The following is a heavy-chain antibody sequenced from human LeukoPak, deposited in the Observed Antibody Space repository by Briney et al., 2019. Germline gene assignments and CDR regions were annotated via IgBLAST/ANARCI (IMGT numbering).Heavy chain of an antibody. CDR1: GGSISSYY. J-gene: IGHJ4*02. CDR2: IYYSGST. V-gene: IGHV4-39*07. D-gene: IGHD5-18*01. CDR3: ARGTGEGYTYGRYYFDY. Sequence: PSETLSLTCTVSGGSISSYYWSWIRQPPGKGLEWIGSIYYSGSTYYNPSLKSRVTISVDTSKNQFSLKLSSVTAADTAVYYCARGTGEGYTYGRYYFDYWGQGTLVTVSS.